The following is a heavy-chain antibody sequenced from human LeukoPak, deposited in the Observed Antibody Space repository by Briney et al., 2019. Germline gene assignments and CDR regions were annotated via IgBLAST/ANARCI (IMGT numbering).Heavy chain of an antibody. V-gene: IGHV5-51*01. D-gene: IGHD6-13*01. Sequence: PGESLKISCKASGYSFTNTFIGWVGQMPGIGLEWMGIIYPGDSDTRYSPSFQGQVTISVDKSVTTAYLQWSSLQASDTAMYYCARPIAAAGTDPGYWGQGTLVTVSS. CDR3: ARPIAAAGTDPGY. J-gene: IGHJ4*02. CDR1: GYSFTNTF. CDR2: IYPGDSDT.